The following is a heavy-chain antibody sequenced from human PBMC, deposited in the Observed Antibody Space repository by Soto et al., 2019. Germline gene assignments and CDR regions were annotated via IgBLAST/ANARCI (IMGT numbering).Heavy chain of an antibody. Sequence: PAGSLRLSCAASGVSFKNYAMSWVRQAPGKGREWVSGISESGDSTIYADSVKGRFTISRDNSKNTLYLEMHSLRADDTAVYSCVGGSGWHSYFDPWGQGTLVTVSS. J-gene: IGHJ5*02. CDR1: GVSFKNYA. CDR2: ISESGDST. V-gene: IGHV3-23*01. D-gene: IGHD6-19*01. CDR3: VGGSGWHSYFDP.